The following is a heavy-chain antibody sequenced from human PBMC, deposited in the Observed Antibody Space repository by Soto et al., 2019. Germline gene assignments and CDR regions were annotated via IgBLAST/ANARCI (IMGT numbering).Heavy chain of an antibody. CDR3: ARVPTYYYGSGSYYNPYFDY. V-gene: IGHV1-69*01. Sequence: QVQLVQSGAEVKNPGSSVKVSCKASGGTFSSYAISWVRQAPGQGLEWMGGIIPIFGTANYAQKFQGRVTITADESTSTAYMELSSLRSEDTAVYYCARVPTYYYGSGSYYNPYFDYWGQGTLVTVSS. J-gene: IGHJ4*02. CDR1: GGTFSSYA. D-gene: IGHD3-10*01. CDR2: IIPIFGTA.